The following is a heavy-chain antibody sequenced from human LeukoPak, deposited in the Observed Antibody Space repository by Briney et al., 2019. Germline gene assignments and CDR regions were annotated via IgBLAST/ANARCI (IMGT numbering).Heavy chain of an antibody. D-gene: IGHD2-8*01. J-gene: IGHJ5*02. Sequence: GASVKVSCKASGGTFSSYAISWVRQAPGQGLEWMGGIIPIFGTANYAQKFQGRVTITADESTSTAYMELNSLRSEDTAVYYCARDLHGYCTNGVCYTEYNWFDPWGQGTLVTVSS. CDR2: IIPIFGTA. V-gene: IGHV1-69*13. CDR1: GGTFSSYA. CDR3: ARDLHGYCTNGVCYTEYNWFDP.